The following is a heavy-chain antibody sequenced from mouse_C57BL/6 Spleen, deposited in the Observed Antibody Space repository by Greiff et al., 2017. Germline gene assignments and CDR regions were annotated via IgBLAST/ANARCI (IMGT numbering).Heavy chain of an antibody. V-gene: IGHV1-47*01. CDR2: VHPYNDDT. CDR1: GYTFTTSS. J-gene: IGHJ2*01. Sequence: VQLEESGAELVKPGASVKMSCKASGYTFTTSSIEWVKQKPGKSLEWIGNVHPYNDDTNYNEKFKGKATLTVEKSSSTAYLELSRITSDDSAVDDYARRVEECYFDYWGQGTTLTVAS. D-gene: IGHD1-1*01. CDR3: ARRVEECYFDY.